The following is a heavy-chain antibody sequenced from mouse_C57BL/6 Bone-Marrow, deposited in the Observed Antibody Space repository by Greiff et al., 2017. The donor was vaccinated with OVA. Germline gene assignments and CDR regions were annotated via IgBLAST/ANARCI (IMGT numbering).Heavy chain of an antibody. D-gene: IGHD1-1*01. CDR1: GYTFTSYW. Sequence: EVKLVESGTVLARPGASVKMSCKTSGYTFTSYWMHWVKQRPGQGLEWIGAIYPGNSDTSYNQKFKGKAKLTAVTSASTAYMELSSLTNEDSAFYYCTRWGTTVVATGYFDVWGTVTTVTVSS. V-gene: IGHV1-5*01. CDR2: IYPGNSDT. CDR3: TRWGTTVVATGYFDV. J-gene: IGHJ1*03.